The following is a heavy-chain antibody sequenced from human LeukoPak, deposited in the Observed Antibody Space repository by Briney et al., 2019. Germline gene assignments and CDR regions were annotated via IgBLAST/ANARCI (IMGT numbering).Heavy chain of an antibody. CDR2: ISYDGIEK. CDR1: GFTFRNYA. V-gene: IGHV3-30-3*01. Sequence: GGSLRLSCVASGFTFRNYAMHWVRQAPGRGLEWVAVISYDGIEKYYADSVKGRFTISRDDSKNTLYLQMISLRLEDTAVYYCARGLMLRGVADYWGQGTLVTVSS. J-gene: IGHJ4*02. CDR3: ARGLMLRGVADY. D-gene: IGHD3-10*01.